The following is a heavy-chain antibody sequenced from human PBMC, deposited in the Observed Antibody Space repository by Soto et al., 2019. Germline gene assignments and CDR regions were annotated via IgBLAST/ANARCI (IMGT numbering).Heavy chain of an antibody. V-gene: IGHV1-3*01. CDR1: GYTFTSYA. D-gene: IGHD4-4*01. CDR3: ARVGRGGSNPFDY. CDR2: INAGNGNT. J-gene: IGHJ4*02. Sequence: GASVKVSCKTSGYTFTSYAMHWVRQAPGQRLEWMGWINAGNGNTKYSQKFQGRVTITRDTSASTAYMELSSLRSEDTAVYYCARVGRGGSNPFDYWGQGTLVTVSS.